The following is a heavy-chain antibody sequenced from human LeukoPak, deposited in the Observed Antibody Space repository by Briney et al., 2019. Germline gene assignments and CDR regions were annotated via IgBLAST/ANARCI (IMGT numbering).Heavy chain of an antibody. Sequence: GESLKISWKGSGYRFTSYWIGWVRQMPGKGLEWMEIIYPGDSDTKDRPSFQGQVPISADRSISTAYLQWRSLRASDPAMYYCARVYSAYAFYYWGQGAPVTVFS. CDR2: IYPGDSDT. CDR3: ARVYSAYAFYY. V-gene: IGHV5-51*01. CDR1: GYRFTSYW. D-gene: IGHD5-12*01. J-gene: IGHJ4*02.